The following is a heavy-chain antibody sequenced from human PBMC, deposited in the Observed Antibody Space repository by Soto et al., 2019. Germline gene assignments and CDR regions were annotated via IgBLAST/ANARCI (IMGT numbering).Heavy chain of an antibody. D-gene: IGHD2-2*01. V-gene: IGHV5-51*01. Sequence: GESLKISCKGSGYSFTSYWIGWVRQMPGKGLEWMGIIYPGDSDTRYSPSIQGQVTISADKSISTAYLQWSSLKASDTAMYYCARGGGDVCSSTSCYDFDIWGQGTMVTVSS. CDR1: GYSFTSYW. J-gene: IGHJ3*02. CDR3: ARGGGDVCSSTSCYDFDI. CDR2: IYPGDSDT.